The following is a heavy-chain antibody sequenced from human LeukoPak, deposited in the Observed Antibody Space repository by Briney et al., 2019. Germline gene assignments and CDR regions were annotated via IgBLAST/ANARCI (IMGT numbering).Heavy chain of an antibody. CDR2: ISSSSSYI. D-gene: IGHD6-13*01. J-gene: IGHJ3*02. CDR3: ARDKRYSSSWYGAFDI. CDR1: GFTFSSYS. Sequence: GGSLRLSCAASGFTFSSYSMNWVRQAPGKGLEWVSSISSSSSYIYYADSVKGRFTISRDNAKNSLYLQMNSLRAEDTAVYYCARDKRYSSSWYGAFDIWGQGTMVTVSS. V-gene: IGHV3-21*01.